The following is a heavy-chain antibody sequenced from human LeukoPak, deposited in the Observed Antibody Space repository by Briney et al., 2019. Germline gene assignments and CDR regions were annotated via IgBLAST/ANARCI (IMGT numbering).Heavy chain of an antibody. CDR1: GFSLSSYW. J-gene: IGHJ4*02. CDR3: ARTVETAMLMFDY. V-gene: IGHV3-7*01. Sequence: GGSLRLSCAASGFSLSSYWMSWVRQAPGKGLEWLADIKQDGSKIYYMDSVKGRFTISRDNAKDSLYLQMNSLRVEDTAVYYCARTVETAMLMFDYWGQGTLVTVSS. D-gene: IGHD5-18*01. CDR2: IKQDGSKI.